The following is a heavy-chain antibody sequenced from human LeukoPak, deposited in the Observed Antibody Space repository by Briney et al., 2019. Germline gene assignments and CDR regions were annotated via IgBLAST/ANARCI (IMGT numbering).Heavy chain of an antibody. V-gene: IGHV1-3*01. Sequence: ASVKVSCKASGYTFTSYAMHWVRQAPGQRLEWMGWINAGNGNTKYSQKFQGRVTITRDTSASTAYMELSSLRSEDTAVYYCARANLVVPAAMLYYYYGMDVWGQGTTVTVSS. D-gene: IGHD2-2*01. CDR2: INAGNGNT. CDR3: ARANLVVPAAMLYYYYGMDV. J-gene: IGHJ6*02. CDR1: GYTFTSYA.